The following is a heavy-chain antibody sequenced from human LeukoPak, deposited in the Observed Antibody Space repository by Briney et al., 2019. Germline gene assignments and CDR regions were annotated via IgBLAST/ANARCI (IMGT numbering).Heavy chain of an antibody. CDR3: ASLAVGAT. V-gene: IGHV3-30*02. Sequence: GGSLRLSCAASRCTFSTYHMDWVRQAPGKGLEWVAFIHNDGTNKYYVDSVRGRFTISRDNSKNTLFLQMNSLRTEDTAVYYCASLAVGATWGQGILVTVSS. CDR1: RCTFSTYH. J-gene: IGHJ4*02. CDR2: IHNDGTNK. D-gene: IGHD6-19*01.